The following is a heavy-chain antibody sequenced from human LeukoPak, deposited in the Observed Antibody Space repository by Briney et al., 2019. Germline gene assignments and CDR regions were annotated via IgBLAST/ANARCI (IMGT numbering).Heavy chain of an antibody. Sequence: SGGSLRLSCAASGFTFSSYAMHWVRQAPGKGLEWVAVISYDGSNKYYADSVKGRFTISRDNSKNALFLQVNSLRAEDTAVYYCAKSGPYCGSTTCNYFDYWGQGTLVTVSS. J-gene: IGHJ4*02. CDR3: AKSGPYCGSTTCNYFDY. CDR2: ISYDGSNK. V-gene: IGHV3-30-3*02. CDR1: GFTFSSYA. D-gene: IGHD2-2*01.